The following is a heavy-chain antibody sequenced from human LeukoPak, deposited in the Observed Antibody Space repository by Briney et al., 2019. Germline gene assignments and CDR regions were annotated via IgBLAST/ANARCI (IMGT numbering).Heavy chain of an antibody. D-gene: IGHD3-22*01. CDR2: INLSGST. V-gene: IGHV4-34*01. J-gene: IGHJ4*02. Sequence: SETLSLTCAVYGGSFSGYYWSWIRQPPGKGLEWIGEINLSGSTNYNPSLKSRVTISVDTSKNQFSLKLSSVTAADTAVYYCARGPYDSSGYYKLYYFDYWGQGTLVNVSS. CDR3: ARGPYDSSGYYKLYYFDY. CDR1: GGSFSGYY.